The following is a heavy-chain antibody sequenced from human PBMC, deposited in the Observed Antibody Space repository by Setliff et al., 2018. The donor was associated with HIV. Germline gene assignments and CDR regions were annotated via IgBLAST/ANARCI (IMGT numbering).Heavy chain of an antibody. V-gene: IGHV4-38-2*01. CDR1: GYSISSGYY. CDR2: MFHSGGT. J-gene: IGHJ4*02. D-gene: IGHD5-12*01. Sequence: SETLSLTCAVSGYSISSGYYWSWIRQPPGKGLEWIGTMFHSGGTNYNPSLKSRVTISVDTSKNQFSLKLSSVTAADTAVYYCARRSGYAEDYWGQGTLVTVSS. CDR3: ARRSGYAEDY.